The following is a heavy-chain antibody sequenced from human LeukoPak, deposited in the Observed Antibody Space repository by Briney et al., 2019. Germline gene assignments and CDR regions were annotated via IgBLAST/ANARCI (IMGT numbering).Heavy chain of an antibody. D-gene: IGHD3-16*01. CDR2: VHYSGST. CDR1: GGSIIGYY. Sequence: SETLSLTCTVSGGSIIGYYRNWVRHRPGRGLEWIGYVHYSGSTKYNSSHNNRVIISIDTSKNQFSLRLTSVTPADTAVYYCARDLAGEWGNYFDYWGQGIVVTVPS. CDR3: ARDLAGEWGNYFDY. J-gene: IGHJ4*02. V-gene: IGHV4-59*12.